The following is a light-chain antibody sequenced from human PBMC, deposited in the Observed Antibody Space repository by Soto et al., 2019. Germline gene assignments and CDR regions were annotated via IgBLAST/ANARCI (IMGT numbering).Light chain of an antibody. Sequence: EIVLTQSPATLSVSPGERATLSCRASQSVSRYVAWYQHKPGQAPRLLVYDASDRAAGVPARFSGSGSGTDFTLTISSLEPEDFAIYYCHQYNSWPPGTFGQGTKVEIK. V-gene: IGKV3-11*01. CDR1: QSVSRY. CDR3: HQYNSWPPGT. J-gene: IGKJ2*01. CDR2: DAS.